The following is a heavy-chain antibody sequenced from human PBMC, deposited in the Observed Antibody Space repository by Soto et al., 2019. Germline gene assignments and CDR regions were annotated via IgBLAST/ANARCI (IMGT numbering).Heavy chain of an antibody. J-gene: IGHJ4*02. CDR2: IFWDDDK. D-gene: IGHD3-9*01. Sequence: SGPTLVNPTQTLTLTCTFSGFSLSTSGVGVGWIRQPPGKALAWLALIFWDDDKRYSPSLTSRLTITKDTSKNQVVLIMTNLDPVDTATYYCAKPFDFLTTSYSGYYCDYWGQGALVTVSS. V-gene: IGHV2-5*02. CDR3: AKPFDFLTTSYSGYYCDY. CDR1: GFSLSTSGVG.